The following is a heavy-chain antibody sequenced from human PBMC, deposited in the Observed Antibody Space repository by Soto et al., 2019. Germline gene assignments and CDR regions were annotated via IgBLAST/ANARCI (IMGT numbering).Heavy chain of an antibody. D-gene: IGHD1-26*01. CDR2: INPIGGST. CDR1: GYTFTTYY. J-gene: IGHJ4*02. Sequence: QVQLVQSGAEVKRPGASVKVSCKTSGYTFTTYYIHWVRQAPGQGLEWMGMINPIGGSTSYAQRFQGRVTMTSDTSTSTVYMELSSLRSDDTAVFYCARNVKSGLDYWGQGTLVTVSS. V-gene: IGHV1-46*01. CDR3: ARNVKSGLDY.